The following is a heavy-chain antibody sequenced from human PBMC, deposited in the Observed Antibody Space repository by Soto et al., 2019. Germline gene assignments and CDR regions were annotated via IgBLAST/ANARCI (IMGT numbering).Heavy chain of an antibody. CDR2: IWYGGSNK. J-gene: IGHJ4*02. CDR3: AREYVRDGDNGFDY. Sequence: QIELVESGGGVVQPGRSLRLSCAASGFSFSAYGMHWVRQAPGKGLEWVAVIWYGGSNKYYADSVKGRFTISRDNSKNTLYLQMNSLRAEDTALYYCAREYVRDGDNGFDYWGQGTLVTVSS. CDR1: GFSFSAYG. D-gene: IGHD4-17*01. V-gene: IGHV3-33*01.